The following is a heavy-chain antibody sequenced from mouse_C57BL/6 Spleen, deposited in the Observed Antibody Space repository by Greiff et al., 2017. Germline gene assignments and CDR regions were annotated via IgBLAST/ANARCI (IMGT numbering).Heavy chain of an antibody. V-gene: IGHV1-81*01. Sequence: VQLQESGAELARPGASVKLSCKASGYTFTSYGIRWVKQRTGQGLEWIGELYPRSGNTYYNEKFKGKATLTADKSSSTAYMELRSLTSEDSAVYFCARPLTTVVADYAMDYWGQGTSVTGSA. CDR1: GYTFTSYG. J-gene: IGHJ4*01. CDR3: ARPLTTVVADYAMDY. CDR2: LYPRSGNT. D-gene: IGHD1-1*01.